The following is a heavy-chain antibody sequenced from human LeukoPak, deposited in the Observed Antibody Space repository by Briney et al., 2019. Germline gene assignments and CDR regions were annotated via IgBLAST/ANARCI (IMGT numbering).Heavy chain of an antibody. CDR1: GFTFSSYG. Sequence: GGSLRLSCAASGFTFSSYGMIWVRQAPGKGLEWLSYITGSSSAIYYADSVKGRFTISRDNAKNSLYLQMSNLRAEDTAVYYCARDRPDYWGQGTLVTVSS. J-gene: IGHJ4*02. V-gene: IGHV3-48*04. CDR3: ARDRPDY. CDR2: ITGSSSAI.